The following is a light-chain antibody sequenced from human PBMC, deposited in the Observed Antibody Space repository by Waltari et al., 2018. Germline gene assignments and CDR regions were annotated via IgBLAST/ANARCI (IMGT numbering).Light chain of an antibody. CDR2: RND. J-gene: IGLJ3*02. V-gene: IGLV1-47*01. Sequence: QSVLTQPPSASGTPGQTVSISCSGSTSNIGQNYVYLYQQFPGPAPRLLIYRNDRRPSGVPDRFSGSKSGTSASLAISGLRSEDEADYYCATWDDSLSGRVFGGGTELTVL. CDR3: ATWDDSLSGRV. CDR1: TSNIGQNY.